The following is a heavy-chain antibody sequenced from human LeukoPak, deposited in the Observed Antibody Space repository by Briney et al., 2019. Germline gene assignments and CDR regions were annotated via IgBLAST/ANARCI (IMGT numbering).Heavy chain of an antibody. CDR1: GYSISSGYS. CDR2: IHHSGST. J-gene: IGHJ4*02. Sequence: SETLSLTCVVSGYSISSGYSWGWIRQPPGKGLEWIDSIHHSGSTYYNPSLKSRVTISVDTSKNQFSLKVSSVTAADTAVYYCARIGSLTGSTRALGYWGQGTLVTVSS. CDR3: ARIGSLTGSTRALGY. D-gene: IGHD1-7*01. V-gene: IGHV4-38-2*01.